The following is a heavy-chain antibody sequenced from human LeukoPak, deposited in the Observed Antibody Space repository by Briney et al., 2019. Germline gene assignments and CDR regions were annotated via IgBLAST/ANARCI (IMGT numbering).Heavy chain of an antibody. Sequence: SETLSLTCTVSGGSIRSCYWTWVRQPPGKGLELIGYIHHSGRTTYNPSLNSRGTMSLDTSKNQFSLKLNSVTAADTAVYYCAREIDWDYEGEFDYWGQGTLVTVSS. CDR3: AREIDWDYEGEFDY. CDR2: IHHSGRT. J-gene: IGHJ4*02. D-gene: IGHD1-7*01. CDR1: GGSIRSCY. V-gene: IGHV4-59*01.